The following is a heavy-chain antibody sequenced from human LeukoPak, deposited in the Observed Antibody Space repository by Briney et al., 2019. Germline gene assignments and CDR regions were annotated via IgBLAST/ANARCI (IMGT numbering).Heavy chain of an antibody. CDR1: GASSSSYY. CDR3: ARSPLSNSGYYSFDY. CDR2: IYTSGNT. Sequence: SETLSLTCTVSGASSSSYYWSWIRQPAGKGLEWIGRIYTSGNTRYNPSLKSRVTMSVDTSKNQFSLKLSSVTAADTAVYYCARSPLSNSGYYSFDYWGQGTLVTVSS. J-gene: IGHJ4*02. V-gene: IGHV4-4*07. D-gene: IGHD3-22*01.